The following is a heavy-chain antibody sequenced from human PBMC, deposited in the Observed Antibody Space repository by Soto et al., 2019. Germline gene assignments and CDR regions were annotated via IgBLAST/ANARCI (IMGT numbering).Heavy chain of an antibody. Sequence: QVQLQESGPGLVKPSETLSLTCTVSGGSVSSGSYYWSWIRQPPGKGLEWIGYIYYSGSTNYNPSLRGRGTISVDTSKHQFSLQLRSVTAADTAVYYCARALRAYCGGDCYSAYFDYWGQGTLVTVSS. V-gene: IGHV4-61*01. CDR1: GGSVSSGSYY. D-gene: IGHD2-21*02. J-gene: IGHJ4*02. CDR3: ARALRAYCGGDCYSAYFDY. CDR2: IYYSGST.